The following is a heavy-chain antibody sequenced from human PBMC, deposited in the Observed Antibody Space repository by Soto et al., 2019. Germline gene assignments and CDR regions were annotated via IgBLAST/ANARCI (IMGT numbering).Heavy chain of an antibody. CDR2: IRPDGSET. Sequence: EVQLVQSGGGLVQPGGSLRLSCVASGFTLTDFYMNWVRQAPGKGLEWVANIRPDGSETNYVESVKGRFTTSRDNAKNSLFLQMNSLRADDTAVYYCAGWGGHDYNYWGQGILVTVSS. CDR1: GFTLTDFY. D-gene: IGHD4-4*01. J-gene: IGHJ4*02. V-gene: IGHV3-7*03. CDR3: AGWGGHDYNY.